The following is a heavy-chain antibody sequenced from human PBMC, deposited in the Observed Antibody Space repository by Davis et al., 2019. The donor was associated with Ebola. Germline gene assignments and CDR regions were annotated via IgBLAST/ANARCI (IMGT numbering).Heavy chain of an antibody. CDR2: IYYSGST. Sequence: PSETLSLTCTVSGGSVSSGSYYWSWIRQPPGKGLEWIGYIYYSGSTNYNPSLKSRVTISVDTSKNQFSLKLSSVTAADTAVYYCARHSDYSYGVRYYYGMDVWGQGTTVTVSS. V-gene: IGHV4-61*01. CDR3: ARHSDYSYGVRYYYGMDV. J-gene: IGHJ6*02. D-gene: IGHD5-18*01. CDR1: GGSVSSGSYY.